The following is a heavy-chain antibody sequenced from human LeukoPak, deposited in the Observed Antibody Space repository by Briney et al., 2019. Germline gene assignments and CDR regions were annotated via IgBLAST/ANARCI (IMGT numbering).Heavy chain of an antibody. V-gene: IGHV3-7*04. D-gene: IGHD4-23*01. CDR3: ARGGGNFDF. CDR2: IKHDGSET. Sequence: GGSLRPSCAASGFTFSNYWMTWVRQAPGTGLEWVANIKHDGSETYYVDSVQGRFTISRDNAKNSVYLQMDSLRVEDTAVYYCARGGGNFDFWGQGSLVTVSS. J-gene: IGHJ4*02. CDR1: GFTFSNYW.